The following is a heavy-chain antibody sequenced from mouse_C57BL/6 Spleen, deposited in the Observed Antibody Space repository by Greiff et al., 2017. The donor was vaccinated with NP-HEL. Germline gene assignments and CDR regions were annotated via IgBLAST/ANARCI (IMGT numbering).Heavy chain of an antibody. J-gene: IGHJ4*01. V-gene: IGHV1-42*01. Sequence: VQLQQSGPELVKPGASVKISCKASGYSFTGYYMNWVKQSPEKSLEWIGEINPSTGGTTYKQKFKAKATLTVDKPSSTAYMQLKSLTSEDSAVYYCARSFVYYYAMDYWGQGTSVTVSS. CDR1: GYSFTGYY. CDR2: INPSTGGT. CDR3: ARSFVYYYAMDY.